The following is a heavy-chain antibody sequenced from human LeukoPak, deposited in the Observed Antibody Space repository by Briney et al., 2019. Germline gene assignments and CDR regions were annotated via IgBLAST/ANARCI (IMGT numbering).Heavy chain of an antibody. Sequence: PSETLSHTCTVSGGSISSGSYYWGWIRQPPGKGLEWIGSIYYTGNTYCNASLKSRVTISIDTSKNQISLRLTSVTAADTAMYYCARQTGSGLFTLPGGQGTLVTVSS. D-gene: IGHD3/OR15-3a*01. CDR1: GGSISSGSYY. J-gene: IGHJ1*01. CDR2: IYYTGNT. V-gene: IGHV4-39*01. CDR3: ARQTGSGLFTLP.